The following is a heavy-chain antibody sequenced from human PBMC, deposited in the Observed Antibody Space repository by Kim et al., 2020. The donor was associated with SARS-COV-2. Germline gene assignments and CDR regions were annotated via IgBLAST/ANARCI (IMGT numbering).Heavy chain of an antibody. CDR1: GFTFDDYA. V-gene: IGHV3-43*02. J-gene: IGHJ6*03. CDR2: ISGDGGST. CDR3: AKDHATALGFLEWLGPAYSMDV. Sequence: GGSLRLSCAASGFTFDDYAMHWVRQAPGKGLEWVSLISGDGGSTDSADSVKGRFTITRDNSKNSLYLQMNSMRTEDTALYYCAKDHATALGFLEWLGPAYSMDVWGKGTTVTVSS. D-gene: IGHD3-3*01.